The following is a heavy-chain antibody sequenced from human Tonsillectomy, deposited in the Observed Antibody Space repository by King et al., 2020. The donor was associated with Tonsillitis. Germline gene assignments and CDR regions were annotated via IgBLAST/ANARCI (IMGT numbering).Heavy chain of an antibody. CDR2: IRYDGNNK. CDR3: EKGSDLDDVDA. Sequence: VQLVESWGGVVQPWGSLRLSFAASGFTFSSYGMHCVRQTPCTGLEWVAFIRYDGNNKYYPDSVKGRFTISRDNSKNTLYLKMNSLRTEDTAVYYCEKGSDLDDVDAWGQGTLVNVS. V-gene: IGHV3-30*02. D-gene: IGHD3-3*01. CDR1: GFTFSSYG. J-gene: IGHJ5*02.